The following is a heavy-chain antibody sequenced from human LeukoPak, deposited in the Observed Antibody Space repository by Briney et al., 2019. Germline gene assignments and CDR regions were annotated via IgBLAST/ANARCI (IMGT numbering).Heavy chain of an antibody. J-gene: IGHJ3*02. CDR2: IYSSGNT. CDR3: ARSFDTNAFDI. D-gene: IGHD2/OR15-2a*01. V-gene: IGHV4-4*07. Sequence: SETLSLTCTVSGDSISIYYWSWIRQPAGRGLEWIGRIYSSGNTNYNPSLKSRVTMSVDTSNNQFSLNLRSVTTADTAVYYCARSFDTNAFDIWGQGTMATVSS. CDR1: GDSISIYY.